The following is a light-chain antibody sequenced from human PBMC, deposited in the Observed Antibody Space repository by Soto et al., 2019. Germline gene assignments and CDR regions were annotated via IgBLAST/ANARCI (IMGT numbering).Light chain of an antibody. CDR3: QQYGSSPRT. Sequence: EVLLSLSPGSLSLSPGERATLSYRASQSVSSSYLAWYQQKPGQAPRLLIYGASSRATGIPDRFSGSGSGTDFTLTISRLEPEDFAVYYCQQYGSSPRTFGQGTKV. CDR1: QSVSSSY. V-gene: IGKV3-20*01. CDR2: GAS. J-gene: IGKJ1*01.